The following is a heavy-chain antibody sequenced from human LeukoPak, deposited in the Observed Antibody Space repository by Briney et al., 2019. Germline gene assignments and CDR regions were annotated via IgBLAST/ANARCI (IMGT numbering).Heavy chain of an antibody. V-gene: IGHV3-53*01. J-gene: IGHJ4*02. CDR2: IYSGGST. CDR3: ARGRLVATIKTTVYYFDY. CDR1: GFTVSSNY. D-gene: IGHD5-12*01. Sequence: GGSLRLSCAASGFTVSSNYMSWVRQAPGKGLEWVSVIYSGGSTYYADSVKGRFTISRDNSKNTLCLQMNSLRAEDTAVYYCARGRLVATIKTTVYYFDYWGQGTLVTVSS.